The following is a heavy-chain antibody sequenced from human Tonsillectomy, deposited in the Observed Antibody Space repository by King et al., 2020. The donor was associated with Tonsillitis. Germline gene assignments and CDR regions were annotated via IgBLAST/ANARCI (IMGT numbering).Heavy chain of an antibody. V-gene: IGHV1-69*01. J-gene: IGHJ3*02. D-gene: IGHD3-3*02. CDR1: GGTFSSYP. Sequence: QLVQSGAEVKKPRSSVKVSCKASGGTFSSYPISWVRQAPGQGLEWMGGIIPIFGAPNYAQKFQGRVTITADESTSTAYMELGSLRSDDTAVYYCARAHEPFRNDAFDIWGQGTMVTVSS. CDR2: IIPIFGAP. CDR3: ARAHEPFRNDAFDI.